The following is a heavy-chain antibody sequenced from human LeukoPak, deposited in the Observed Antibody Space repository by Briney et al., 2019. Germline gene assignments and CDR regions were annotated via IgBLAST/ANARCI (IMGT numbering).Heavy chain of an antibody. V-gene: IGHV3-11*01. CDR3: ARDYYDSSGYYSRSDY. Sequence: GGSLRLSCAASGFTFSDYYMSWIRQAPGKGLEWVSYISSSGSTIYYAHSVKGRFTISRDNAKNSLYLQMNSLRAEDTAVYYCARDYYDSSGYYSRSDYWGQGTLVTVSS. CDR1: GFTFSDYY. J-gene: IGHJ4*02. D-gene: IGHD3-22*01. CDR2: ISSSGSTI.